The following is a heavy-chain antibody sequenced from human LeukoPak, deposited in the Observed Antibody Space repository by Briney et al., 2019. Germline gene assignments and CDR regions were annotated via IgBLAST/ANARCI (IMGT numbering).Heavy chain of an antibody. CDR1: GFTFSDYY. D-gene: IGHD5-12*01. CDR3: ARVGLIVADYYYYYMDV. Sequence: GSLRLSCAASGFTFSDYYMSWVRQAPGKGLEWVANIKQDGSEKYYVDSVKGRFTISRDNAKNSLYLQMNSLRAEDTAVYYCARVGLIVADYYYYYMDVWGKGTTVTVSS. V-gene: IGHV3-7*01. J-gene: IGHJ6*03. CDR2: IKQDGSEK.